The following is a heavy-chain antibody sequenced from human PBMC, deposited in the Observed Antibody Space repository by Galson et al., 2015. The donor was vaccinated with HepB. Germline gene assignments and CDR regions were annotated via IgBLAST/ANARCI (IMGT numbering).Heavy chain of an antibody. CDR2: ISYDGSNK. CDR1: GFTFSSYA. V-gene: IGHV3-30-3*01. D-gene: IGHD6-13*01. Sequence: SLRLSCAASGFTFSSYAMHWVRQAPGKGLEWVAVISYDGSNKYYADSVKGRFTISRDNSKNTLYLQMNSLRAEDTAVYYCARPSAPGIAAAVDYWGQGTLVTVSS. J-gene: IGHJ4*02. CDR3: ARPSAPGIAAAVDY.